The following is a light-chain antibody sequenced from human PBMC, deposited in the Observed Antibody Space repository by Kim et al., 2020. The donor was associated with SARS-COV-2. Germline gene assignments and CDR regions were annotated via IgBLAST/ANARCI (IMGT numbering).Light chain of an antibody. J-gene: IGLJ2*01. V-gene: IGLV2-11*01. CDR1: SIDIGGYNY. CDR3: CSYAGSYVLV. Sequence: GQSVTISCTGTSIDIGGYNYVSWYQHHPGKAPTLIIYDVTKRPSGVPDRFSGSKSGNTASLTISGLQAEDETDYYCCSYAGSYVLVFGGGTQLTVL. CDR2: DVT.